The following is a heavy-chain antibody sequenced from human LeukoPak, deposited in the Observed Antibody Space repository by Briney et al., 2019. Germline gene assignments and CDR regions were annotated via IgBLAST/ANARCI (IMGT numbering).Heavy chain of an antibody. CDR1: GYTLTELS. Sequence: ASVKVSCKVSGYTLTELSMHWVRQAPGKGLEWMGGFDPEDGETIYAQKFQGRVTMTEDTSTDTAYMELSSLRSEDTAVYYCATRVGATTGSDFDYWGQGTLVTVSS. CDR2: FDPEDGET. V-gene: IGHV1-24*01. D-gene: IGHD1-26*01. CDR3: ATRVGATTGSDFDY. J-gene: IGHJ4*02.